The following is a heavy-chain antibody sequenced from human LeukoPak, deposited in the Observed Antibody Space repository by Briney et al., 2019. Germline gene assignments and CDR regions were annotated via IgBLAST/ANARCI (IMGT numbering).Heavy chain of an antibody. Sequence: GGSLRLSCAASGFILSTHGMHWVRQAPGKGLEWVAGMWYDGSREDYADSVKGRFTISRDMSKNTLSLQMNSLRVEDTAMFYCARDLSFGSLDFRGQGTLVTVSS. V-gene: IGHV3-33*01. CDR1: GFILSTHG. CDR2: MWYDGSRE. J-gene: IGHJ4*02. CDR3: ARDLSFGSLDF. D-gene: IGHD1-26*01.